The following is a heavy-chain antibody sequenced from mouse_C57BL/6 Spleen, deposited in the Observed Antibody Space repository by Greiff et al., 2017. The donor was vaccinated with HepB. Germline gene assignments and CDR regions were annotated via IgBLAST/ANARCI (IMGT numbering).Heavy chain of an antibody. D-gene: IGHD1-1*01. CDR3: ARGRGITTVVADY. V-gene: IGHV1-53*01. J-gene: IGHJ2*01. Sequence: VQLQQPGTELVKPGASVKLSCKASGYTFTSYWMHWVKQRPGQGLEWIGNINPSNGGTNYNEKFKSKATLTVDKSSSTAYMQLSSLTSEDSAVYYCARGRGITTVVADYWGQGTTLTVSS. CDR2: INPSNGGT. CDR1: GYTFTSYW.